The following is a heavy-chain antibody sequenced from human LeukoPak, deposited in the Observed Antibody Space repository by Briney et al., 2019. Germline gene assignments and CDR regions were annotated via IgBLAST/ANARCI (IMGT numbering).Heavy chain of an antibody. D-gene: IGHD1-26*01. CDR3: ARIPLAVGAFDY. Sequence: SGPTLVNPTQTLTLTCTFSGFSLSTSGMRVSWIRQPPGKALEWLARIDWDDDKFYSTSLKTRLTISKDTSKNQVVLTMTNMDPVDAATEYCARIPLAVGAFDYWGQGTLVTVSS. V-gene: IGHV2-70*04. CDR2: IDWDDDK. CDR1: GFSLSTSGMR. J-gene: IGHJ4*02.